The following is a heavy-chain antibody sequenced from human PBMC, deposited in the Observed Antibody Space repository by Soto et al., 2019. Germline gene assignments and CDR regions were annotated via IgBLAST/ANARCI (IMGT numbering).Heavy chain of an antibody. V-gene: IGHV1-46*01. Sequence: SVEVSFKTSGYPFTDYFIHWVRQAPGQGLEWMGIISLYHHSTSYAQKFQGRLTVTADTSTTTVYMDLSSLTSEDSAVYWCARELYSCGGDCPYYMDYWGQGTLVTVSS. CDR2: ISLYHHST. CDR3: ARELYSCGGDCPYYMDY. CDR1: GYPFTDYF. J-gene: IGHJ4*02. D-gene: IGHD2-21*02.